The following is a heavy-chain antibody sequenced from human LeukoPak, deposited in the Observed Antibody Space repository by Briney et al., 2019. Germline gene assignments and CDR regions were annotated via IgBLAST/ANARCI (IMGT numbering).Heavy chain of an antibody. CDR1: GFTFSSYA. Sequence: GGSLRLSCAASGFTFSSYAMHWVRQAPGKGLEWVAVISYDGSNKYYADSVKGRFTISRDNSKNTLYLQMNSLRSEDTAVYYCARDGVAGVYYFDYWGQGTLVTVSS. J-gene: IGHJ4*02. V-gene: IGHV3-30*01. D-gene: IGHD6-19*01. CDR2: ISYDGSNK. CDR3: ARDGVAGVYYFDY.